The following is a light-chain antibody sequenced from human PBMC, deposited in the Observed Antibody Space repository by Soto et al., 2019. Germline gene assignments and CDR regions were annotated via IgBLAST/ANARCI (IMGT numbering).Light chain of an antibody. CDR1: QSLRHSNGYNY. V-gene: IGKV2-28*01. J-gene: IGKJ1*01. Sequence: EIVMTQSPVSLPVTPGQPASISCRSSQSLRHSNGYNYVDWYLQKPGQSPQLLIYLGFNRASGVADRLGGSGSGTDFTLKLSGVEAEDVGVYSRLQALPTRTFGQGTRVEIK. CDR2: LGF. CDR3: LQALPTRT.